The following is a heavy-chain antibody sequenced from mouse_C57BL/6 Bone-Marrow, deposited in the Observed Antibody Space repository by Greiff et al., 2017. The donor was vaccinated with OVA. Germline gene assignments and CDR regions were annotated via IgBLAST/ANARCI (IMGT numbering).Heavy chain of an antibody. CDR3: ARRGPYYSNSYAMDY. Sequence: EVQVVESGGGLVKPGGSLKLSCAASGFTFSSYTMSWVRQTPEQRLEWVATISGGGGNTYYPDSVKGRFTLSIDNATTTLYLQMSSLRSEDTALYYCARRGPYYSNSYAMDYWGQGTSVTVSS. J-gene: IGHJ4*01. V-gene: IGHV5-9*01. CDR1: GFTFSSYT. CDR2: ISGGGGNT. D-gene: IGHD2-5*01.